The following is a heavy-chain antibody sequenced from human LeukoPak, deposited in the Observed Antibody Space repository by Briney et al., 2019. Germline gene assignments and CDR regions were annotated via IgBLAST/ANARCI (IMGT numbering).Heavy chain of an antibody. Sequence: GGSLRLSCVASGFTFSSYAMSWVRQAPGKGLEWVALIWYDGSKKYHADSVKGRFTISRDSSDSTLYLQMNSLRAEDTAVYYCARDLGNSDSGTSYFDSWGQGTLVTVSS. CDR1: GFTFSSYA. J-gene: IGHJ4*02. CDR3: ARDLGNSDSGTSYFDS. CDR2: IWYDGSKK. D-gene: IGHD4-23*01. V-gene: IGHV3-33*08.